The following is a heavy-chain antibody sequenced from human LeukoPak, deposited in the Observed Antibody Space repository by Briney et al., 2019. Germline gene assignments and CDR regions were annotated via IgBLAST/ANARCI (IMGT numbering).Heavy chain of an antibody. CDR1: GGSISGYY. D-gene: IGHD3-10*01. CDR3: ARSDYHNSGSHTVFDAFDI. Sequence: SETLSLTCTVSGGSISGYYWSWIRRPPGMRLEWIGYIDDSGNTNYNPSLKSQVTISVDKSENQFSLKLSFVTAADTAMYYCARSDYHNSGSHTVFDAFDIWGQGTRVTVSS. V-gene: IGHV4-59*13. J-gene: IGHJ3*02. CDR2: IDDSGNT.